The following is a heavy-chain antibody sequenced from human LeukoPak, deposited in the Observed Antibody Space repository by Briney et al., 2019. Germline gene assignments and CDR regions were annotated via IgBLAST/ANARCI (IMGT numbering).Heavy chain of an antibody. J-gene: IGHJ4*02. CDR3: AKAHHWGYDDGYFDY. D-gene: IGHD7-27*01. Sequence: GRSLRLSCAASGFTFDDYAMHWVRQAPGKGLEWVSGMSWNSGSIGYADSVKGRFTISRDKAKNSLYLQMNNLRAEDMALYYCAKAHHWGYDDGYFDYWGQGTLVTVSS. CDR2: MSWNSGSI. CDR1: GFTFDDYA. V-gene: IGHV3-9*03.